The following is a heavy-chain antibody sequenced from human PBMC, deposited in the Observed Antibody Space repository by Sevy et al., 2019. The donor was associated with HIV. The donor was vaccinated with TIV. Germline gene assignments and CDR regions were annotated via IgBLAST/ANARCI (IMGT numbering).Heavy chain of an antibody. CDR3: ARDSTSSGYYSNIDY. Sequence: GGSLRLSCAASGFTFSSYAMHWVRQAPGKGLEWVAVISYDGSNKYYADSVKGRFTISRDNSKNTLYLQMNSPRAEDTAVYYCARDSTSSGYYSNIDYWGQGTLVTVSS. J-gene: IGHJ4*02. D-gene: IGHD3-22*01. CDR2: ISYDGSNK. CDR1: GFTFSSYA. V-gene: IGHV3-30-3*01.